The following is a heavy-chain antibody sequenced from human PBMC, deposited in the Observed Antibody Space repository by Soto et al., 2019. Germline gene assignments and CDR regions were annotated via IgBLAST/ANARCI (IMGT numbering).Heavy chain of an antibody. CDR3: ARIVVGATVDL. V-gene: IGHV4-61*01. J-gene: IGHJ5*02. CDR2: ISYTGDT. CDR1: GDSVSTDRYC. Sequence: PSETLSLTCIVSGDSVSTDRYCWTWSRQPPGKGLEWIAYISYTGDTNYNPSLKSRVTISIDTSRNQFSLTLTSVTAADTAVYFCARIVVGATVDLWGQGSLVTVSS. D-gene: IGHD1-26*01.